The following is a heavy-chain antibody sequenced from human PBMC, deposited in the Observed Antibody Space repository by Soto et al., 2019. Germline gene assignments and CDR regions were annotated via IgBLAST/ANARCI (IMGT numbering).Heavy chain of an antibody. CDR2: IDSDGTDT. V-gene: IGHV3-74*01. D-gene: IGHD4-4*01. J-gene: IGHJ4*02. CDR1: GVTFSGYW. CDR3: VRDDFSFDY. Sequence: PGGSLRLSCAASGVTFSGYWMNCVRQTPGKGLVWGSRIDSDGTDTDYADSVKGRFTISRDNAKNTLYVQMNSLRAEDTAVYYCVRDDFSFDYWGQGTLVTAPQ.